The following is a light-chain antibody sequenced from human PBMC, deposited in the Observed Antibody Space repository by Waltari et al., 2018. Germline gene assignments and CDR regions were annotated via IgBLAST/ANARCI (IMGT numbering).Light chain of an antibody. V-gene: IGLV2-14*03. Sequence: QSALTQPASVSGSPGQSITISCTGISSDVGGYNYVSWYQQYPGKAPKLMIYDVSNRPSGVSNLFSGPRSGNTASLTISGLQAEDEADYYCSSYTSSSPYVFGTGTKVTVL. CDR3: SSYTSSSPYV. CDR1: SSDVGGYNY. J-gene: IGLJ1*01. CDR2: DVS.